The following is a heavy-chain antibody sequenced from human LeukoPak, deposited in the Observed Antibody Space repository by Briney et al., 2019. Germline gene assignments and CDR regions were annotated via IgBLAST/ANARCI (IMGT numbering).Heavy chain of an antibody. CDR1: GYTLTELS. CDR2: FDPEDGET. V-gene: IGHV1-24*01. J-gene: IGHJ5*02. CDR3: ATVNEYSSSSTQFDP. D-gene: IGHD6-6*01. Sequence: ASVKVSCKVSGYTLTELSMHRVRQAPGKGLEWMGGFDPEDGETIYAQKFQGRVTMTEDTSTDTAYMELSSLRSEDTAVYYCATVNEYSSSSTQFDPWGQGTLVTVSS.